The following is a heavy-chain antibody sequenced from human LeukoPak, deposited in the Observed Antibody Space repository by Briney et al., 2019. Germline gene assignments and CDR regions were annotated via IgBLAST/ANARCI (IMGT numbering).Heavy chain of an antibody. V-gene: IGHV1-69*04. CDR2: IIPIFGIA. CDR3: ARDKGAYCSGGSCYSRSDAFDI. Sequence: SVKVSCKASGGTFSSYAISWVRQAPGQGLEWMGRIIPIFGIANYAQKFQGRVTITADKSTSTAYMELSSLRSVDTAVYYCARDKGAYCSGGSCYSRSDAFDIWGQGTMVTVSS. D-gene: IGHD2-15*01. J-gene: IGHJ3*02. CDR1: GGTFSSYA.